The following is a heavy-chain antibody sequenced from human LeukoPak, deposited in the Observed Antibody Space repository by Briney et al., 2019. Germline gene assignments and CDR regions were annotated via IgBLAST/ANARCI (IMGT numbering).Heavy chain of an antibody. CDR3: ARGGSRYYNLDY. D-gene: IGHD3-10*01. V-gene: IGHV3-33*08. CDR2: IWYVGSNK. CDR1: GFTFSSYG. Sequence: GGSLILSCAASGFTFSSYGMNWVRQAPGKGVEGVAIIWYVGSNKYYADSVKGRFTISRDNSKNTLYLQMNSLSAEDTAVYYCARGGSRYYNLDYWGQGTLVTVSS. J-gene: IGHJ4*02.